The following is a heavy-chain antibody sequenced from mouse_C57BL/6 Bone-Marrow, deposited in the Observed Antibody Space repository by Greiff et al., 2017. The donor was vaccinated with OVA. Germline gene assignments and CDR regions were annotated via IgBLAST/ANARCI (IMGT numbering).Heavy chain of an antibody. J-gene: IGHJ3*01. CDR1: G. D-gene: IGHD2-4*01. CDR2: ISSGSSTI. CDR3: ANTMIKDWVAY. V-gene: IGHV5-17*01. Sequence: EVQLVESGGGLVKPGGSLKLSCAASGMHWVRQAPEKGLEWVAYISSGSSTIYYADTVKGRFTISRDNAKNTLFLQMTSLRSEDTAMYYCANTMIKDWVAYWGQGTLVTVSA.